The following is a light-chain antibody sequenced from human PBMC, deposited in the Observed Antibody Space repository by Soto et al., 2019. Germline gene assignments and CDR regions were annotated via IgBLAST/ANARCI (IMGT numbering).Light chain of an antibody. V-gene: IGKV1-12*01. Sequence: DIQMTQSPSSVSASVGDRVTIVCRASQGISNWLAWYQQKPWKAPKVLIYAPSSLQSGVPSRFSGSGSGTDFTLTISSLQPEDFATYYCQQANSFPITFGQGTRLEIK. CDR1: QGISNW. CDR3: QQANSFPIT. J-gene: IGKJ5*01. CDR2: APS.